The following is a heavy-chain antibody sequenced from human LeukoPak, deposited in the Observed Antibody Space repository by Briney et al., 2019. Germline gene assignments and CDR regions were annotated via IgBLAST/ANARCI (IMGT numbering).Heavy chain of an antibody. V-gene: IGHV4-31*03. D-gene: IGHD4-23*01. CDR2: IYYSGTT. CDR1: GGSISSRDYY. J-gene: IGHJ6*02. Sequence: SETLSLTCTVSGGSISSRDYYWTWIRQHPGKGLEWIGYIYYSGTTSYNPSLKSRVNISIDTSKNQFSLKLGSVTAADTAVYYCARDPTVVNYYYGMDVWGQGTTVTVSS. CDR3: ARDPTVVNYYYGMDV.